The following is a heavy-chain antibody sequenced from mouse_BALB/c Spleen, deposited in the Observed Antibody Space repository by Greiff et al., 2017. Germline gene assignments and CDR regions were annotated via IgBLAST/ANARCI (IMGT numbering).Heavy chain of an antibody. J-gene: IGHJ2*01. CDR1: GYSITSDYA. V-gene: IGHV3-2*02. D-gene: IGHD4-1*01. CDR3: ARGTGTSFDY. CDR2: ISYSGST. Sequence: EVKLMESGPGLVKPSQSLSLTCTVTGYSITSDYAWNWIRQFPGNKLEWMGYISYSGSTSYNPSLKSRISITRDTSKNQFFLQLNSVTTEDTATYYCARGTGTSFDYWGQGTTLTVSS.